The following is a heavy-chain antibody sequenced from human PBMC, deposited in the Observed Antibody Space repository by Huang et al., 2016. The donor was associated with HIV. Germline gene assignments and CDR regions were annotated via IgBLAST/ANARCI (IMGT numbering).Heavy chain of an antibody. V-gene: IGHV1-3*01. D-gene: IGHD6-13*01. CDR3: ARAAGAFYYYYYYMDV. CDR2: SNAVNGNT. CDR1: GYTFTSYA. J-gene: IGHJ6*03. Sequence: QVQLVQSGAEVKKPGASVKVSCKASGYTFTSYAMHWVRQAPGQRLEWMGWSNAVNGNTKESQKFQGRVTITRDTSASTAYMELSSLRSEDTAVYYCARAAGAFYYYYYYMDVWGKGTTVTVSS.